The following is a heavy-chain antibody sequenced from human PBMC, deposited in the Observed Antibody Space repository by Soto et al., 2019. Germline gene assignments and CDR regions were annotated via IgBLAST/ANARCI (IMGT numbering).Heavy chain of an antibody. D-gene: IGHD1-1*01. V-gene: IGHV3-15*07. Sequence: PGGSLRLSCAASGFTFSNAWMNWVRQAPGKGLEWVGRIKSKTDGGTTDYAAPVKGRFTISRDDSKNTLYLQMNSLKTEDTAVYYCTTDGWPVQLERRLDFDYWGQGTLVTVSS. CDR1: GFTFSNAW. CDR2: IKSKTDGGTT. CDR3: TTDGWPVQLERRLDFDY. J-gene: IGHJ4*02.